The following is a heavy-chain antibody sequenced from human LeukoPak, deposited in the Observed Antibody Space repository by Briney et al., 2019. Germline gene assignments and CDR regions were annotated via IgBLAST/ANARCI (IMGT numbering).Heavy chain of an antibody. J-gene: IGHJ4*02. Sequence: SETLPLTCTVSGGSISTTSYFWAWIRQPPGKGLEWIGEINHSGSTNYNPSLKSRVTISVDTSKNQFSLKLSSVTAADTAVYYCARVKKQLWFSATYYFDYWGQGTLVTVSS. D-gene: IGHD5-18*01. CDR3: ARVKKQLWFSATYYFDY. V-gene: IGHV4-39*07. CDR2: INHSGST. CDR1: GGSISTTSYF.